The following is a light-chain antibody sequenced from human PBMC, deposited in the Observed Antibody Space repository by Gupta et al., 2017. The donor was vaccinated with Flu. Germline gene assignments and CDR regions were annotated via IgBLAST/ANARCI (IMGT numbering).Light chain of an antibody. Sequence: QTVVTQEPSLTVSPGETVTLTCASSTGAVTSGYFPNWLQQKPGQSPRPLIYSTNNKHSWTPARFSGSLLGGKAALTLSGVQPEDEAEYYCLLYRNFAWVFGGGTKLTVL. CDR3: LLYRNFAWV. CDR2: STN. J-gene: IGLJ2*01. V-gene: IGLV7-43*01. CDR1: TGAVTSGYF.